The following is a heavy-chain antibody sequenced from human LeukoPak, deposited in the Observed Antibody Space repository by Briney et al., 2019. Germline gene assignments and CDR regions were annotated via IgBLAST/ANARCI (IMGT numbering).Heavy chain of an antibody. J-gene: IGHJ3*02. CDR1: GGSISSGGYS. CDR2: IYHSGST. Sequence: SQTLSLACAVSGGSISSGGYSWSWIRQPPGKGLEWIGYIYHSGSTYYNPSLKSRVTISVDRSKNQFSLKLSSVTAEDTALYYCARSNDSSGYLDALDIWGQGTMVTVSS. V-gene: IGHV4-30-2*01. D-gene: IGHD3-22*01. CDR3: ARSNDSSGYLDALDI.